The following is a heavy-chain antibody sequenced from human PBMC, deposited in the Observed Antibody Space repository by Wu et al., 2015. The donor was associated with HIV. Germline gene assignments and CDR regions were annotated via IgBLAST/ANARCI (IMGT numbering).Heavy chain of an antibody. CDR3: ARGRYSGYDSPRVYYYYMDV. V-gene: IGHV1-69*14. CDR1: GDTFNKYA. Sequence: QVQLVQSGAGVRKPGSSVMVSCKASGDTFNKYAINWVRQAPGQGLEWMGGIVPVYNIPNYAEKFQDRVTITADRSTSTAYMELSSLRSADTAIYYCARGRYSGYDSPRVYYYYMDVWGLGITVIVSS. CDR2: IVPVYNIP. J-gene: IGHJ6*03. D-gene: IGHD5-12*01.